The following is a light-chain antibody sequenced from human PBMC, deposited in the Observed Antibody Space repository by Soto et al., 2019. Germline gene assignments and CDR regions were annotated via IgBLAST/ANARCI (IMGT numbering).Light chain of an antibody. J-gene: IGKJ1*01. CDR1: QSVGSW. Sequence: EIVLTQSPATLSLSPGERATLSCRASQSVGSWLAWYQQKPGQPPRLLIYDVSNRATGIAARFSGSGSGTDFTLTISSLDPEDFAVYYCQQRHWPWTFGQGTTVEVK. V-gene: IGKV3-11*01. CDR2: DVS. CDR3: QQRHWPWT.